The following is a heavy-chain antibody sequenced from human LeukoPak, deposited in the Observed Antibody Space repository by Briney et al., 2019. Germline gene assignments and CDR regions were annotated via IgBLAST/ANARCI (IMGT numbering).Heavy chain of an antibody. D-gene: IGHD3-3*01. J-gene: IGHJ4*02. CDR3: ARKFWSGYYVDY. CDR1: GYTFTSYG. Sequence: ASVKVSCKASGYTFTSYGISWVRQAPGQGLEWMGWISAYNGNTNYAQKLQGRVTMTTDTSTSIAYMELRSLRSDDTAVYYCARKFWSGYYVDYWGQGTLVTVSS. V-gene: IGHV1-18*01. CDR2: ISAYNGNT.